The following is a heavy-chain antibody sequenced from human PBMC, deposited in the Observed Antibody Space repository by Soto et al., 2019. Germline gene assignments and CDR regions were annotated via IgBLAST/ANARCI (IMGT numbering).Heavy chain of an antibody. D-gene: IGHD3-22*01. V-gene: IGHV3-74*01. CDR1: GFTFSSYW. J-gene: IGHJ3*02. CDR3: ARKEYYDSSGYYYGHDAFDI. Sequence: EVQLVESGGGLVQPGGSLRLSCAASGFTFSSYWMHWVRQAPGKGLVWVSRINSDGSSTSYADSVKGRFTISRDNAKNTLDLQMNSQRAEDTAVYYCARKEYYDSSGYYYGHDAFDIWGQGTMVTVSS. CDR2: INSDGSST.